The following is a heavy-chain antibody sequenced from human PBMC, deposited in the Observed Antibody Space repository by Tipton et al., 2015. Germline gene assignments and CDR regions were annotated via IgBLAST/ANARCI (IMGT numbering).Heavy chain of an antibody. CDR2: ISYSGST. CDR3: ARDLEHGMDV. D-gene: IGHD5-24*01. V-gene: IGHV4-28*03. Sequence: LRLSCAVSGYFISSGHFWGWIRQSPGKGLEWIGYISYSGSTHYNPSLKRRVTISLDTSKNQFSLTLNSVTAADTAVYYCARDLEHGMDVWGQGTTVTVSS. CDR1: GYFISSGHF. J-gene: IGHJ6*02.